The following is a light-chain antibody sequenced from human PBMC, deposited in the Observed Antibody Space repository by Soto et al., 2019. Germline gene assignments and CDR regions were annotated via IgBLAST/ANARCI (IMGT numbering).Light chain of an antibody. CDR2: AAS. Sequence: DIRLTKSPSFLSAYVGDRVTITCRASQGISSDLAWYQQNPGKAPKLLIYAASTLQNGVPSTFSGSGSGTEFTLTISSLQPEDFVPYYCQQFKSFLITFCHGTRLEI. CDR1: QGISSD. J-gene: IGKJ5*01. CDR3: QQFKSFLIT. V-gene: IGKV1-9*01.